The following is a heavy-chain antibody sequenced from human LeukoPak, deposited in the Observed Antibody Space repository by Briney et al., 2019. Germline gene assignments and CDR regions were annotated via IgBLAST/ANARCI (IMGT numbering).Heavy chain of an antibody. J-gene: IGHJ5*02. CDR1: GGSFSGYY. CDR3: AREDGSSWFFSWFDP. V-gene: IGHV4-34*01. Sequence: SETLSLTCAVYGGSFSGYYWSWIRQPPGKGLECIGEINHSGSTNYNPSLKSRVTISVDTSKNQFSLKLSSVTAADTAVYYCAREDGSSWFFSWFDPWGQGTLVTVSS. D-gene: IGHD6-13*01. CDR2: INHSGST.